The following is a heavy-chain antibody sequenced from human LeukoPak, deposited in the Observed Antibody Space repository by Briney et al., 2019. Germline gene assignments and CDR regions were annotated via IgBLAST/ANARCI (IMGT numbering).Heavy chain of an antibody. CDR3: AKDRDRSGWYMNWFDP. D-gene: IGHD6-19*01. V-gene: IGHV3-23*01. J-gene: IGHJ5*02. CDR2: ISGSGGST. Sequence: GGSLRLSCAASGFTFSSYAMSWVRQAPGKGLEWVSAISGSGGSTYYADSVKGRFTISRDNSKNTLYLQMNSLRAEDTAVYYCAKDRDRSGWYMNWFDPWGQGTLVTVSS. CDR1: GFTFSSYA.